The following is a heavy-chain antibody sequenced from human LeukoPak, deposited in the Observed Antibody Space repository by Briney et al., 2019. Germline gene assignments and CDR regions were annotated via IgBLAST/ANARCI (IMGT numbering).Heavy chain of an antibody. V-gene: IGHV1-69*13. CDR3: ARESGYYYDSSGYYSWFDP. J-gene: IGHJ5*02. CDR1: GGTFSSYA. D-gene: IGHD3-22*01. CDR2: IIPIFGTA. Sequence: SVTVSCTASGGTFSSYAISWVRQAPGQGLEWMGGIIPIFGTANYAQKFQGRVTITADESTSTAYMELSSLRSEDTAVYYCARESGYYYDSSGYYSWFDPWGQGTLVTVSS.